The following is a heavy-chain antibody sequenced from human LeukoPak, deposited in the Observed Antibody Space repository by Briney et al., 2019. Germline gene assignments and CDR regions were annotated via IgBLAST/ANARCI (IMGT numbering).Heavy chain of an antibody. CDR3: AKDAHGGYYYYGMDV. CDR2: ISYDGSNK. Sequence: PGRSLRLSCAASGFTFSSYGMHLVRQAAGKGLEWVAVISYDGSNKYYADSVKGRFTISRDNSKNTLYLQMNSLRAEDTAVYYCAKDAHGGYYYYGMDVWGQGTTVTVSS. J-gene: IGHJ6*02. CDR1: GFTFSSYG. V-gene: IGHV3-30*18.